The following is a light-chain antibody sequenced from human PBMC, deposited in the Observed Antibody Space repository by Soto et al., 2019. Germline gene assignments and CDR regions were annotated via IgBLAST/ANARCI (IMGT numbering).Light chain of an antibody. CDR2: EGS. Sequence: QSALTQPASVSGSPGQSITISCTGTSSDVGSYNLVSWYQQHPGKAPQLMIYEGSKRPSGVSNRFSGSKSGNTASLTISGLQAEDEADYYCCSYAGSSTYVFGTGNKLTVL. CDR1: SSDVGSYNL. J-gene: IGLJ1*01. CDR3: CSYAGSSTYV. V-gene: IGLV2-23*01.